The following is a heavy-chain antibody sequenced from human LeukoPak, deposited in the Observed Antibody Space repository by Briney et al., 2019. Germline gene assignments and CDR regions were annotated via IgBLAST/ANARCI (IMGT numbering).Heavy chain of an antibody. CDR1: GFTFSSYA. D-gene: IGHD6-13*01. CDR3: AKGLYSSSWGTFDY. J-gene: IGHJ4*02. Sequence: GGPLRLSCAASGFTFSSYAMSWVRQAPGKGREWVSANSGRGGRIYFAGSVKGRFTISSDNSKNTLYLQMNSLRAEDTAVYYCAKGLYSSSWGTFDYWGQGTLVTVSS. CDR2: NSGRGGRI. V-gene: IGHV3-23*01.